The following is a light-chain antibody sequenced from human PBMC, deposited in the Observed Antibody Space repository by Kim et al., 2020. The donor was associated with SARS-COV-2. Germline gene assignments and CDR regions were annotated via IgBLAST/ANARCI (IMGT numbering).Light chain of an antibody. Sequence: GQSILLYCTGTSSDVGGYNYVSWYQQHPGKAPKLVIYDVSKRPSGVSNRFSGSKSGNTASLTISGLQAEDEADYYCSSYTSSSTLVFGGGTQLTVL. CDR2: DVS. J-gene: IGLJ2*01. CDR1: SSDVGGYNY. V-gene: IGLV2-14*03. CDR3: SSYTSSSTLV.